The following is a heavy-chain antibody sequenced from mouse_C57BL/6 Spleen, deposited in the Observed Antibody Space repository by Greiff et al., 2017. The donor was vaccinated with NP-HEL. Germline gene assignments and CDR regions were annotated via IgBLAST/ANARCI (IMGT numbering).Heavy chain of an antibody. Sequence: QVQLQQSGAELVKPGASVKISCKASGYAFSSYWMNWVKQRPGKGLEWIGQIYPGDGDTNYNGKFKGKATLTADKSSSTAYMQLSSLTSEDSAVYFCASQLRYYAMDYWGQGTSVTVSS. CDR3: ASQLRYYAMDY. CDR1: GYAFSSYW. D-gene: IGHD3-1*01. V-gene: IGHV1-80*01. J-gene: IGHJ4*01. CDR2: IYPGDGDT.